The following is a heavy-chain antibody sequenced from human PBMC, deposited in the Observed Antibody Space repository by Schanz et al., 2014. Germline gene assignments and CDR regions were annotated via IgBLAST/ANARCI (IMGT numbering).Heavy chain of an antibody. Sequence: QVQLQESGPGLVRPSETLSLTCTVSGGSISSYYWSWIRQSPGKGPEWIGYITYSGGTNHNASLKSRVTISVDTAKNQCSLKVTSGTAADTAIYYCARVHSTSLERGSHYYMDVWGKGTTVNVSS. D-gene: IGHD2-2*01. CDR1: GGSISSYY. J-gene: IGHJ6*03. CDR3: ARVHSTSLERGSHYYMDV. V-gene: IGHV4-59*01. CDR2: ITYSGGT.